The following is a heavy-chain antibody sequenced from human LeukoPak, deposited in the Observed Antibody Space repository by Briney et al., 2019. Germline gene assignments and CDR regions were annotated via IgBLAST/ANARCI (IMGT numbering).Heavy chain of an antibody. CDR1: GGSISSYY. J-gene: IGHJ5*02. V-gene: IGHV4-59*08. Sequence: SETLSLTCTVSGGSISSYYWSWIRQSPGKGLEWIGYIYYSGSTNYNPSLKSRVTISVDTSKNQFSLKLSSVTAADTAVYYCARQDSSGYYWFDPWGQGTLVTVSS. D-gene: IGHD3-22*01. CDR2: IYYSGST. CDR3: ARQDSSGYYWFDP.